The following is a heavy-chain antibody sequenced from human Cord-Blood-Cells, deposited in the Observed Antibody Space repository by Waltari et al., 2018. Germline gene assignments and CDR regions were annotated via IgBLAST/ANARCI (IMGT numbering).Heavy chain of an antibody. D-gene: IGHD1-26*01. CDR1: GFTFSSYA. V-gene: IGHV3-23*01. CDR3: AKDMRVGASVSNPFDI. J-gene: IGHJ3*02. Sequence: EVQLLESGGGLVQPGGSLRLSCAASGFTFSSYAMSWVRQAPGKGLEWVSAISGSGGSTNYADSVKGRFTISRDNSKNTLYLQMNSLRAEDTAVYYCAKDMRVGASVSNPFDIWGQGTMVTVSS. CDR2: ISGSGGST.